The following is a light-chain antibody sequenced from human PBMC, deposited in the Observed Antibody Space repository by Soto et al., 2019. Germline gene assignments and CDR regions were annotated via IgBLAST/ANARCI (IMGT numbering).Light chain of an antibody. CDR1: QSMSTW. Sequence: DIQMTQSPSTLSASVGDRVTITCRASQSMSTWLAWYQQKPGKAPKLLIYDASSLESGVPSRFSGGGSGTEFTLTISSLQPDDLATYYCQQYHSYSTFGQGTKV. J-gene: IGKJ1*01. CDR2: DAS. V-gene: IGKV1-5*01. CDR3: QQYHSYST.